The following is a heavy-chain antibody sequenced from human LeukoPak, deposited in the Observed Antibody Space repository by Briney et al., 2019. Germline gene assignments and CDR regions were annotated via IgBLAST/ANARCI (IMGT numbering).Heavy chain of an antibody. V-gene: IGHV4-61*02. Sequence: SETLSLTCTVSGGSISSSSYYWSWIRQPAGKGLEWIGRIYTSGSTNYNPSLKSRVTMSVDTSKNQFSLKLSSVTAADTAVYYCAREWDGDYGGDYYFDYWGQGTLVTVSS. CDR1: GGSISSSSYY. J-gene: IGHJ4*02. CDR2: IYTSGST. D-gene: IGHD4-17*01. CDR3: AREWDGDYGGDYYFDY.